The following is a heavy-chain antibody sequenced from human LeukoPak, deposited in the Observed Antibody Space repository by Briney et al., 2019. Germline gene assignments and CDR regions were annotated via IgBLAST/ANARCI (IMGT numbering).Heavy chain of an antibody. CDR1: GFTFDDYA. D-gene: IGHD3-10*01. V-gene: IGHV3-9*01. CDR3: AKDMSITMVRGRGMDV. CDR2: ISWNSGSI. J-gene: IGHJ6*02. Sequence: PGRSLRLSCAASGFTFDDYAMHWVRQAPGKGLEWVSGISWNSGSIGYADSVKGRFTISRDNAKNSLYLQMNSLRAEDTALYYCAKDMSITMVRGRGMDVWGQGTTVTVSS.